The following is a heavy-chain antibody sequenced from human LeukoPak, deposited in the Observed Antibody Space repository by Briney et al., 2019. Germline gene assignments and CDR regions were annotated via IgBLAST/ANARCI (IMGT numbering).Heavy chain of an antibody. CDR1: GFTFSAYA. CDR3: AKEPREYCSSTSCPNWFDP. Sequence: GGSLRLSCAASGFTFSAYAMSWVRQVPGKGLEWVSAISASGGSTYYADSVKGRGTIFRDNSKNTLYLQMNSLRGEDTAVYYCAKEPREYCSSTSCPNWFDPWGQGTLVTVSS. CDR2: ISASGGST. J-gene: IGHJ5*02. D-gene: IGHD2-2*01. V-gene: IGHV3-23*01.